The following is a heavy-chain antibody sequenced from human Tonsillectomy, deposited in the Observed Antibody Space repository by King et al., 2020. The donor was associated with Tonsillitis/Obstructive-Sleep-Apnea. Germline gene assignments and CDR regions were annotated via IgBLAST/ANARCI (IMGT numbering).Heavy chain of an antibody. CDR1: GFTFSNAW. Sequence: VQLVESGGGLVKPGGSLRLSCAASGFTFSNAWMRWVXXAPGXGXXWXXXXXXXXXXGTXXXAXXXKXRFXIXXXDSKNTLYLXXNSLKTEDTAVYYCTGRVRGSFLSLWGQGTLVTVSS. D-gene: IGHD1-26*01. CDR3: TGRVRGSFLSL. J-gene: IGHJ4*02. V-gene: IGHV3-15*01. CDR2: XXXXXXXGTX.